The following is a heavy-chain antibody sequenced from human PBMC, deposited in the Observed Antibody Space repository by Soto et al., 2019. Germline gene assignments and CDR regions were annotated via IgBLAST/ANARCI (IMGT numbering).Heavy chain of an antibody. J-gene: IGHJ5*02. Sequence: SETLSLTCTVSGGSISSYYWSWIRQPPGKGLEWIGYIYYSGSTNYNPSLKSRVTISVDTSKNQFSLKLSSVTAADTAVYYCARAGYYDFWSGYYTGDWFDPWGQGTLVTVSS. CDR3: ARAGYYDFWSGYYTGDWFDP. CDR1: GGSISSYY. CDR2: IYYSGST. V-gene: IGHV4-59*01. D-gene: IGHD3-3*01.